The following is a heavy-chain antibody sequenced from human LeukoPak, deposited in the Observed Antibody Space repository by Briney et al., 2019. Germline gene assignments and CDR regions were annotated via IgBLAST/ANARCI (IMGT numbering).Heavy chain of an antibody. CDR2: IFSTGTT. CDR3: ARSKRGNSGYSNYWYFGL. J-gene: IGHJ2*01. Sequence: GGSLRLSCAASGFTVSSDYMSWVRQAPGKGLEWVSIIFSTGTTFYADSVKGRFTISRDDSKNTVHLQMNSLRTEDTAFYYCARSKRGNSGYSNYWYFGLWGRGTLVSVSS. V-gene: IGHV3-66*02. D-gene: IGHD3-22*01. CDR1: GFTVSSDY.